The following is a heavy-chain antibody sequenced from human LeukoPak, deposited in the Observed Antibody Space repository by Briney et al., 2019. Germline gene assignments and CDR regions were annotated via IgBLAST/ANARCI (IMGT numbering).Heavy chain of an antibody. CDR2: IYYSGST. CDR3: AGYSGWYSFDY. V-gene: IGHV4-59*08. D-gene: IGHD6-19*01. J-gene: IGHJ4*02. CDR1: GGSISSYY. Sequence: SETLSLTCTVSGGSISSYYWSWIRQPPGKGLEWIGYIYYSGSTNYNPSLKSRVTISVDTSKNQFSLKLSSVTAADTAVYYCAGYSGWYSFDYWGQGTLVTVSS.